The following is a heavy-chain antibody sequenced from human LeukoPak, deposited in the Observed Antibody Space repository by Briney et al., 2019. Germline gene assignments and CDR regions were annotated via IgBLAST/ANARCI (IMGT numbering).Heavy chain of an antibody. V-gene: IGHV1-69*04. D-gene: IGHD3-22*01. CDR1: GGTFSSYA. CDR2: IIPILGIA. CDR3: ARARLTPGALDSSGYYYDY. J-gene: IGHJ4*02. Sequence: GAAVKVSCKASGGTFSSYAISCVRQTPGQGVEWMGRIIPILGIANYAQKFQGRVTITADKSTSTAYMQLSSLRSEDTAVYYCARARLTPGALDSSGYYYDYLGQGTLLTVSS.